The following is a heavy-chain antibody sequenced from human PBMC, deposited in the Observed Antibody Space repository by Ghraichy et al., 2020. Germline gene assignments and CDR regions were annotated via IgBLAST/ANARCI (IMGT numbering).Heavy chain of an antibody. J-gene: IGHJ6*02. D-gene: IGHD3-10*01. V-gene: IGHV3-15*01. Sequence: GESLNISCAASGFSFSSAWMSWVRQAPGKGLEWVGRIKNKRDGGTIEYAAPVKDRLTISRDDSKNTLYLQMNSLKTEDTAVYYCSTGAKVRGMDVWGQGTTVTVSS. CDR1: GFSFSSAW. CDR2: IKNKRDGGTI. CDR3: STGAKVRGMDV.